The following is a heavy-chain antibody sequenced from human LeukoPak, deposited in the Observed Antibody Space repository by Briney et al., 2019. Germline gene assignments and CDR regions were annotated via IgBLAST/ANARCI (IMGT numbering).Heavy chain of an antibody. D-gene: IGHD5-12*01. J-gene: IGHJ4*02. V-gene: IGHV4-39*07. CDR3: ARDERVATTLDY. CDR2: IYYSGST. CDR1: GGSISSSSYY. Sequence: SETLSLTCTVSGGSISSSSYYWGWIRQPPGKGLEWIGSIYYSGSTYYNPSLKSRVTISVDKSKNQFSLKLSSVTAADTAVYYCARDERVATTLDYWGQGTLVTVSS.